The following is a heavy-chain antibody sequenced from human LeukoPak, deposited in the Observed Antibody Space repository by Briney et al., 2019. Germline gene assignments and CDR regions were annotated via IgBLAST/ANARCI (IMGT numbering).Heavy chain of an antibody. Sequence: PGGSLRLSCAASGFTFSSYAMSWVRQAPGKGLEWVSGISGSGGSTYYADSVKGRFTISRDNSKKTLYLQMNSLRAEDTAVYFCARKTDSSDWGQGTLVTVSS. CDR2: ISGSGGST. CDR3: ARKTDSSD. CDR1: GFTFSSYA. V-gene: IGHV3-23*01. D-gene: IGHD3-22*01. J-gene: IGHJ4*02.